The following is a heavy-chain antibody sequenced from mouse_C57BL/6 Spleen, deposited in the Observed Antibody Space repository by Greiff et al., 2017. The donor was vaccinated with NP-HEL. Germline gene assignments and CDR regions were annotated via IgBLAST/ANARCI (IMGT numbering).Heavy chain of an antibody. J-gene: IGHJ4*01. V-gene: IGHV1-22*01. CDR1: GYTFTDYN. CDR3: ARGDITTVVEEDYAMDY. D-gene: IGHD1-1*01. CDR2: INPNNGGT. Sequence: EVQLQQSGPELVKPGASVKMSCKASGYTFTDYNMHWVKQSHGKSLEWIGYINPNNGGTSYNQKFKGKATLTVNKSSSTAYMELRSLTSEDSAVYYCARGDITTVVEEDYAMDYWGQGTSVTVSS.